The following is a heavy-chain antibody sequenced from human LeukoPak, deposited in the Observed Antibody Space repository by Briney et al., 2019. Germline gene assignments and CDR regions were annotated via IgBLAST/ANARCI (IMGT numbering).Heavy chain of an antibody. D-gene: IGHD3-10*01. CDR2: ISYDGSNK. CDR3: AKGSGYGSRYYFDY. V-gene: IGHV3-30-3*01. CDR1: GFIFSNYV. Sequence: GGSLRLSCAASGFIFSNYVMHWVRQPPGKGLEWVAVISYDGSNKYYADSVKGRFTISRDNSKNTLYLQMNSLRAEDTAVYYCAKGSGYGSRYYFDYWGQGTLVTVSS. J-gene: IGHJ4*02.